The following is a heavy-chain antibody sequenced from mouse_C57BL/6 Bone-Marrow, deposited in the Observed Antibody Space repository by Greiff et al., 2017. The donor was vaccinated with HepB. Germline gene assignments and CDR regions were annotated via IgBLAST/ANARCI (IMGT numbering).Heavy chain of an antibody. CDR2: IWTGGGT. Sequence: VHLVESGPGLVAPSQSLSITCTVSGFSLTSYAISWVRQPPGKGLEWLGVIWTGGGTNYNSALKSRLSISKDNSKSQVFLKMNSLQTDDTARYYCASLTTVVAHYAMDYWGQGTSVTVSS. J-gene: IGHJ4*01. CDR3: ASLTTVVAHYAMDY. V-gene: IGHV2-9-1*01. CDR1: GFSLTSYA. D-gene: IGHD1-1*01.